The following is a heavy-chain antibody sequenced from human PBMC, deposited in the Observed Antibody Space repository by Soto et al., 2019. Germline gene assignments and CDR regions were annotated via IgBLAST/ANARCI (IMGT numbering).Heavy chain of an antibody. CDR1: GDSISGYF. V-gene: IGHV4-4*07. Sequence: QVQLQESGPGLVKPSETVSLICTVSGDSISGYFWSWIRQPAGKGLEWIGRIYSSGNANYNPSLKSRVTMSVDMSKNQFSLKVTSVTAADTAMYYCAKLMIGVGATSAFDFWGQGTIVTVSS. CDR3: AKLMIGVGATSAFDF. D-gene: IGHD1-26*01. CDR2: IYSSGNA. J-gene: IGHJ3*01.